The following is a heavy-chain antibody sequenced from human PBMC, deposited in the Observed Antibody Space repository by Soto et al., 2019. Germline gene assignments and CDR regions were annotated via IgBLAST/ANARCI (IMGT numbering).Heavy chain of an antibody. V-gene: IGHV1-18*01. CDR1: GYTFSSHG. Sequence: QVQLVQSGAEVKKPGTSVKVSCTASGYTFSSHGISWVRQAPGQGLQWIGWVSGDNANTNYAQSLQGRVTMTTDTSTNTGHMELRSLRSDDTAVYCARDLGYCRSGTGQREWFDPWGQGPLVIVSS. D-gene: IGHD2-2*01. CDR3: ARDLGYCRSGTGQREWFDP. CDR2: VSGDNANT. J-gene: IGHJ5*02.